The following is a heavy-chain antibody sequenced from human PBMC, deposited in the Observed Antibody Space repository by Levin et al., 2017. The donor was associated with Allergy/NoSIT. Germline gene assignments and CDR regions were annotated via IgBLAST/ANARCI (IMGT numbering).Heavy chain of an antibody. J-gene: IGHJ6*02. V-gene: IGHV5-51*01. CDR1: GYSFTSYW. CDR2: IYPGDSDT. CDR3: AKDEYEMDV. Sequence: TGESLKISCKASGYSFTSYWIAWVRQMPGKGLEWMGSIYPGDSDTRYNPSFQGQVTLSADKSITTAYLQWSTLKAADTAIYYCAKDEYEMDVWGQGTTVTVSS. D-gene: IGHD2-2*01.